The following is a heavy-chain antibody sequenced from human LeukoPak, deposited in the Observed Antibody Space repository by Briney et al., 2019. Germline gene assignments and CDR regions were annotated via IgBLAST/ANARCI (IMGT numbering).Heavy chain of an antibody. J-gene: IGHJ5*02. D-gene: IGHD6-13*01. Sequence: GASVKVSCKASGYTFTGYYMHWVRQAPGQGLEWMGWINPNSGGTNYAQKFQGRFTMTRDTSISTAYMELSRLRSDDTAVYYCARGRGELDSWFDPWGQGTLVTVSS. CDR2: INPNSGGT. CDR3: ARGRGELDSWFDP. V-gene: IGHV1-2*02. CDR1: GYTFTGYY.